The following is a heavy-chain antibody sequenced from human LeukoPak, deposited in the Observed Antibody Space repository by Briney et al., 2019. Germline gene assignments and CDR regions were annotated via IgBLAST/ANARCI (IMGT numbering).Heavy chain of an antibody. CDR3: AKGGEGLKGSSGWYHY. Sequence: GGSLRLSCAVSGLTFSSYAMSWVRQAPGKGLEWVSVISGSGGTTYYADSVKGRFTISRDNSKNTLYLQMNSLRAEDTAVYYCAKGGEGLKGSSGWYHYWGQGTLVTVSS. D-gene: IGHD6-19*01. CDR2: ISGSGGTT. J-gene: IGHJ4*02. V-gene: IGHV3-23*01. CDR1: GLTFSSYA.